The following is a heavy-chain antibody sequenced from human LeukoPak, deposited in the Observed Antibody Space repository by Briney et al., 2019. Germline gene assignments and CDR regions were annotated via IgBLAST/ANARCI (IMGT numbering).Heavy chain of an antibody. D-gene: IGHD3-10*01. CDR3: ARGAQYYGPGSLDY. CDR1: GFTFSNYG. CDR2: ICYDGSKR. J-gene: IGHJ4*02. V-gene: IGHV3-33*01. Sequence: GGSLRLSCTASGFTFSNYGMHWVRQAPGRGLEWVAVICYDGSKRYYVDSVKGRFTVSRDLSKNTVYLEMNSLRAEDTAVYYCARGAQYYGPGSLDYWGQGTLVTVSS.